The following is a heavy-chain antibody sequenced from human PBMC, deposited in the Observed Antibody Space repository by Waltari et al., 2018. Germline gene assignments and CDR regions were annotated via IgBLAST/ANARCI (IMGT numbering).Heavy chain of an antibody. D-gene: IGHD3-3*01. CDR1: GFTFSSYS. V-gene: IGHV3-48*04. Sequence: EVQLVESGGGLVQPGGSLRLSCAASGFTFSSYSMNWVRQAPGKGLEWVSYISSSSSTIYYADSVKGRFTISRDNAKNSLYLQMNSLRAEDTAVYYCARDTPLRPYDYWGQGTLVTVSS. J-gene: IGHJ4*02. CDR2: ISSSSSTI. CDR3: ARDTPLRPYDY.